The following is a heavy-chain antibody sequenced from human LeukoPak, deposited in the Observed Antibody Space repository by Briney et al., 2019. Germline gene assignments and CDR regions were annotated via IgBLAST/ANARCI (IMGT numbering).Heavy chain of an antibody. Sequence: GRSLRLSCAASGFTFSNYGIHWVRQAPGKGLEWVAVISYDGNNKYYADSVKGRFTISRDNSKNTLFLQMNSLRAEDTAVYYCVKGVDYCSGGSCPADYWGPGTLVTVSS. CDR3: VKGVDYCSGGSCPADY. CDR2: ISYDGNNK. CDR1: GFTFSNYG. V-gene: IGHV3-30*18. D-gene: IGHD2-15*01. J-gene: IGHJ4*02.